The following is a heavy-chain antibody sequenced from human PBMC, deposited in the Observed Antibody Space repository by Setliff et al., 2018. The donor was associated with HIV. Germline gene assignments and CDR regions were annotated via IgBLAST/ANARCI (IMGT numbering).Heavy chain of an antibody. CDR1: GFTFSSYA. J-gene: IGHJ5*02. Sequence: HPEGSLRLSCAASGFTFSSYAMSWVRQAPGKGLEWVSGISGSGGSTYYADSVKGRFTISRDNSKNTLYLQMNSLRAEDTAVYYCAKQYSSAWYGSWGQGTPVTVSS. V-gene: IGHV3-23*01. CDR2: ISGSGGST. D-gene: IGHD6-19*01. CDR3: AKQYSSAWYGS.